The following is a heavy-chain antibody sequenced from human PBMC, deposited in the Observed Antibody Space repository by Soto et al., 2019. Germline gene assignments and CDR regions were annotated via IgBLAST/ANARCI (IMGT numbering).Heavy chain of an antibody. D-gene: IGHD4-17*01. CDR2: IYHSGST. CDR3: ARGDYGDYWGRYYYYGMDV. J-gene: IGHJ6*02. Sequence: LSLPCAVSGVSISSSNWWSWVRQPPGKGLEWIGEIYHSGSTNYNPSLKSRVTISVDKSKNQFSLKLSSVTAADTAVYYCARGDYGDYWGRYYYYGMDVWGQGTTVTVSS. V-gene: IGHV4-4*02. CDR1: GVSISSSNW.